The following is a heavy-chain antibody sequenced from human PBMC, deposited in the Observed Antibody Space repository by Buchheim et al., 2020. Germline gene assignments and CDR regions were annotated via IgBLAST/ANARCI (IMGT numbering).Heavy chain of an antibody. CDR3: ARDRTVRNWQLVEIDY. Sequence: VQLVESGGGVVQPGRSLRLSCAASGFTFSSYGMHWVRQAPGKGLEWVSYISSSGSTIYYADSVKGRFTISRDNAKNSLYLQMNSLRAEDTAVYYCARDRTVRNWQLVEIDYWGQGTL. D-gene: IGHD6-6*01. J-gene: IGHJ4*02. V-gene: IGHV3-48*04. CDR2: ISSSGSTI. CDR1: GFTFSSYG.